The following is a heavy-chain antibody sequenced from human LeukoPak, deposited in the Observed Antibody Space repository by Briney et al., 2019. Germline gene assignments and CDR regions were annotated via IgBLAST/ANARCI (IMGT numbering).Heavy chain of an antibody. J-gene: IGHJ4*02. V-gene: IGHV3-53*01. D-gene: IGHD6-19*01. CDR3: ARVASDSRGWYHFDY. CDR1: GFSVSXXX. CDR2: ISSXGTT. Sequence: GGSLRLSCAXSGFSVSXXXXXXXXXAPGXXXXXXSFISSXGTTYYADXXKXRFXISXDXXXNTLYLQMNSLRAEDTAVYYCARVASDSRGWYHFDYWGQGTLVTVSS.